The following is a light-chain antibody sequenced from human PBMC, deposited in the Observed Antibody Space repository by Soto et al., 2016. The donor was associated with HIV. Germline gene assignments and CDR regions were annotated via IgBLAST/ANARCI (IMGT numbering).Light chain of an antibody. CDR2: KAS. J-gene: IGKJ2*01. V-gene: IGKV1-5*03. CDR3: QQYDRYPYT. CDR1: HSISSW. Sequence: DIQMTHSPSTLSASGGDRVTITCRASHSISSWLAWYQQKPGKAPKLLIYKASTLESGVPSRFSGSGSGTEFTLTISSLQPEDFATYYCQQYDRYPYTFGQGTKLEIK.